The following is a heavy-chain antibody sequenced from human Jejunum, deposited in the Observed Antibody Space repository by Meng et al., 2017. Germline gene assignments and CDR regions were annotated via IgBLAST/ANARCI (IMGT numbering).Heavy chain of an antibody. CDR1: GFTFSRYW. CDR2: INPDGSET. D-gene: IGHD3-10*01. J-gene: IGHJ4*02. CDR3: VRASLRDGSGKYLGKGDY. Sequence: GESLKISCAASGFTFSRYWMTWVRQAPGKGLEWVANINPDGSETYYVDSVKGRFTISRDIAQNSLYLQMNSLRAGDTAVYYCVRASLRDGSGKYLGKGDYWGQGTLVTVSS. V-gene: IGHV3-7*01.